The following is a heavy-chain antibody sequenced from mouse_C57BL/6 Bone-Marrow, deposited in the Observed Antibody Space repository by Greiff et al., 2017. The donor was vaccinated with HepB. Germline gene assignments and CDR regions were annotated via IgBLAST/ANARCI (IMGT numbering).Heavy chain of an antibody. J-gene: IGHJ3*01. D-gene: IGHD1-1*01. CDR3: AEDYYYGSSPAWFAY. CDR1: GFTFSDYG. CDR2: ISSGSSTI. Sequence: DVHLVESGGGLVKPGGSLKLSCAASGFTFSDYGMHWVRQAPEKGLEWVAYISSGSSTIYYADTVKGRFTISRDNAKNTLFLQMTSLRSEDTAMYYCAEDYYYGSSPAWFAYWGQGTLVTVSA. V-gene: IGHV5-17*01.